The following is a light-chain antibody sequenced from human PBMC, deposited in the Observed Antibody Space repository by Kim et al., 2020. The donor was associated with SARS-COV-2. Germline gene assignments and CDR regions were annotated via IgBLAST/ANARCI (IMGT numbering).Light chain of an antibody. Sequence: GQSVTISCTGTSSDVGGCNYVSWYQQHPGKAPKLMIYEVSKRPSGVPDRFSGSKSGNTASLTVSGLQAEDEADYYCSSYAGSNNLVFGGGTKLTVL. CDR1: SSDVGGCNY. CDR2: EVS. V-gene: IGLV2-8*01. J-gene: IGLJ2*01. CDR3: SSYAGSNNLV.